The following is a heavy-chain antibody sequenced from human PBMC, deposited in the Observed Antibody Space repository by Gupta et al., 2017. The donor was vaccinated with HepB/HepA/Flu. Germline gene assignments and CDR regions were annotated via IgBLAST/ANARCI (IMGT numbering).Heavy chain of an antibody. CDR1: GFTVNNNY. D-gene: IGHD6-19*01. V-gene: IGHV3-66*01. CDR3: ARGSSGWPDY. J-gene: IGHJ4*02. Sequence: EVQLVESGGGLVQPGGSLRLSCAASGFTVNNNYMNWVRQAPGKGLEWVSVIYISGTTYYADSVKGRFSISRDNSNNTVYLQMNNLRVEDTAVYYCARGSSGWPDYWGQGTLVTVSS. CDR2: IYISGTT.